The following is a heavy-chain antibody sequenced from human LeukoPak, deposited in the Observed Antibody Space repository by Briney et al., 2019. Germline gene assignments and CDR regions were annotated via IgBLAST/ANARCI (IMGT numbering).Heavy chain of an antibody. J-gene: IGHJ4*02. CDR1: GYTFTGYY. CDR3: ARGAADFWSGYNQYYFDY. Sequence: ASVKVSCKASGYTFTGYYMHWVRQAPGQGLEWMGWINPNSGGTNYAQKFQGRVTMTRDTSISTACMERSRLRSDDTAVYYCARGAADFWSGYNQYYFDYWGQGTLVTVSS. CDR2: INPNSGGT. D-gene: IGHD3-3*01. V-gene: IGHV1-2*02.